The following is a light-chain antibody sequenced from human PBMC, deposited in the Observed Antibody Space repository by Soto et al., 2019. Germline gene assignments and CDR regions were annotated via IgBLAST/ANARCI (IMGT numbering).Light chain of an antibody. CDR1: QSLVHSDGIAY. V-gene: IGKV2-30*02. Sequence: DVVMTQSPLSLPVTLGQPASISCRSNQSLVHSDGIAYFSWFQXRQGRSQRRXIYKVSNRDSGVPARFSGSGSGTDGAMKLGRVEAEDGGVYDGMQGTHWPITFGQGTRREI. J-gene: IGKJ5*01. CDR3: MQGTHWPIT. CDR2: KVS.